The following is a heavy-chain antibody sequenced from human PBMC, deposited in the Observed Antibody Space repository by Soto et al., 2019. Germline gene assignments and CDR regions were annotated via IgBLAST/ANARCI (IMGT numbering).Heavy chain of an antibody. CDR2: IYPGDSDT. CDR3: ARQSYYYDSSGMGRGAFDI. D-gene: IGHD3-22*01. Sequence: PGESLKISCKGSGYSFTSYWIGWVRQMPGKGLEWMGIIYPGDSDTRYSPSFQGQVTISADKSISTAYLQWSSLKASDTAMYYCARQSYYYDSSGMGRGAFDIWGQGTMVTVS. V-gene: IGHV5-51*01. J-gene: IGHJ3*02. CDR1: GYSFTSYW.